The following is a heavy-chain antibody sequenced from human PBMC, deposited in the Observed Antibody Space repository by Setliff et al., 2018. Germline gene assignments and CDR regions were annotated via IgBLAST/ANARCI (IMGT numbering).Heavy chain of an antibody. Sequence: YPSETLSLTCSVSGASITSGGFYWTWIRQPAGKGLEWIGHISPSGSTTYNPSVKSRVTISLDTSKNHFSLKPDSVTAADTALYYCARSPSSGAYWNPRPFYSDYWARGTLVTVSS. V-gene: IGHV4-61*09. CDR2: ISPSGST. CDR3: ARSPSSGAYWNPRPFYSDY. CDR1: GASITSGGFY. J-gene: IGHJ4*02. D-gene: IGHD1-26*01.